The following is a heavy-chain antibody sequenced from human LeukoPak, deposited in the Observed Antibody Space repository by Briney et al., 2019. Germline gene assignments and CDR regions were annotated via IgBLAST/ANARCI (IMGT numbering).Heavy chain of an antibody. CDR1: GGSTSSSSYY. V-gene: IGHV4-61*05. CDR3: ARGLAYGSGSYYKE. D-gene: IGHD3-10*01. Sequence: SETLSLTCTVSGGSTSSSSYYWGWIRQPPGKGLEWIGYIYYSGSTNYNPSLKSRVTISVDTSKNQFSLKLSSVTAADTAVYYCARGLAYGSGSYYKEWGQGTLVTVSS. CDR2: IYYSGST. J-gene: IGHJ4*02.